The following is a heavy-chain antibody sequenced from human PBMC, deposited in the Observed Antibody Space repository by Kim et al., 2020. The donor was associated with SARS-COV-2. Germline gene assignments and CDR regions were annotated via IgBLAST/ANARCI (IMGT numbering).Heavy chain of an antibody. CDR1: GFSFSSYG. CDR3: AKGAGLRGSYFDY. D-gene: IGHD5-12*01. J-gene: IGHJ4*02. CDR2: ISYDGSNK. V-gene: IGHV3-30*18. Sequence: GGSLRLSCTASGFSFSSYGMHWVRQAPGKGLEWVAVISYDGSNKYYADSVKGRFTISRDNSKNTLYLQMNSLRAEDTAVYYCAKGAGLRGSYFDYWGQGTLVTVSS.